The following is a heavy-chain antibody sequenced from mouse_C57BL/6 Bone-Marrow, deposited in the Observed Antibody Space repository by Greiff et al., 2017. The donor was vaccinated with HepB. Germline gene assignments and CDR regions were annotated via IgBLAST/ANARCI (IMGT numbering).Heavy chain of an antibody. Sequence: VKLMESGAELVRPGASVTLSCKASGYTFTDYEMHWVKQTPVHGLEWIGAIDPETGGTAYNQKFKGKAILTADKSSSTAYMELRSLTSEDSAVSYCTRAIDGAMDYWGQGTSVTVSS. CDR3: TRAIDGAMDY. V-gene: IGHV1-15*01. J-gene: IGHJ4*01. CDR2: IDPETGGT. CDR1: GYTFTDYE.